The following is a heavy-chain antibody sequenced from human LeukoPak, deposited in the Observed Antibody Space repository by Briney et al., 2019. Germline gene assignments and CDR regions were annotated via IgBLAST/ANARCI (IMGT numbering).Heavy chain of an antibody. CDR1: VFTYTSSA. CDR2: IVVGSGNT. CDR3: AAGSTGDYYYGMDV. V-gene: IGHV1-58*01. Sequence: SVRVSRKGTVFTYTSSAVQWVRQARGQRVEWIGWIVVGSGNTNYAQKFQERVTITRDMTTSTAYMELSSLRSEDTAVYYCAAGSTGDYYYGMDVWGQGTTVTVSS. D-gene: IGHD7-27*01. J-gene: IGHJ6*02.